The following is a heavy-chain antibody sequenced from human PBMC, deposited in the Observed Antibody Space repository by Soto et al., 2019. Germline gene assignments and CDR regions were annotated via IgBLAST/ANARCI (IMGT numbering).Heavy chain of an antibody. V-gene: IGHV3-30-3*01. CDR2: ISYDGSNK. D-gene: IGHD3-10*01. CDR3: ARVTFGELYGYFDY. CDR1: GFTFSSYA. Sequence: GGSLRLSCAASGFTFSSYAMHWVRQAPGKGLEWVAVISYDGSNKYYADSVKGRFTISRDNSKSTLYLQMNSLRAEDTAVYYCARVTFGELYGYFDYWGQGTLVTSPQ. J-gene: IGHJ4*02.